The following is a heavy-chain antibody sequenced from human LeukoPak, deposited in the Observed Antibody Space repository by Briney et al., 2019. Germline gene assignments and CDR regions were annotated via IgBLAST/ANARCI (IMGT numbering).Heavy chain of an antibody. CDR1: GFNLNSYA. D-gene: IGHD6-6*01. CDR3: AKEYTPSSPLGELDS. V-gene: IGHV3-30*02. Sequence: GGSLRLSCAVSGFNLNSYAMHWVRQAPGKGLEWVAVIRHDEANSFHADSVQGRFTISRDTSKKLLYLQMNSLRVEDTAVYYCAKEYTPSSPLGELDSWGQGTLVTVSS. J-gene: IGHJ4*02. CDR2: IRHDEANS.